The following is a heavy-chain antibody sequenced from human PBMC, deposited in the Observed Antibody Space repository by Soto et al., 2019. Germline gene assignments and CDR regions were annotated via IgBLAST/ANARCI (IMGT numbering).Heavy chain of an antibody. V-gene: IGHV4-39*01. D-gene: IGHD5-12*01. Sequence: PSETLSLTCTVSHGSITRSTFYWGWIRQPPGKGLEWIGSVYYTGNTYYNPSLKSRVTISIDTSKNQFSLKLSSVTAADTAVYYCARHRRYSGYDYFGIDYWGQGTLVTVSS. CDR3: ARHRRYSGYDYFGIDY. J-gene: IGHJ4*02. CDR2: VYYTGNT. CDR1: HGSITRSTFY.